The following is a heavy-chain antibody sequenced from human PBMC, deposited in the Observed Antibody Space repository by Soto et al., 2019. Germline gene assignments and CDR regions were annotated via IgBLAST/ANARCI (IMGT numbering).Heavy chain of an antibody. CDR1: GYTFTSYG. CDR2: ISDYNGNT. J-gene: IGHJ5*02. V-gene: IGHV1-18*01. CDR3: ARRTRDGYFDWLSPERYDP. Sequence: QVQLLQSGAEVKKPGATLKFSCKASGYTFTSYGISWVRQAPGQGLEWMGWISDYNGNTNYAQKLQGRVTRTTDTTTSTPYMERKSLRSDDTAVYYCARRTRDGYFDWLSPERYDPWGQGSLVAVCS. D-gene: IGHD3-9*01.